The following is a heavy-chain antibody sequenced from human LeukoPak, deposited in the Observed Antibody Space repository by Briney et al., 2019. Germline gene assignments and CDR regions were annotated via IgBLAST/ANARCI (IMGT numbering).Heavy chain of an antibody. CDR1: GFTFSSYA. J-gene: IGHJ4*02. CDR3: AKWGFYGDYGDY. CDR2: ISGSGGSA. V-gene: IGHV3-23*01. D-gene: IGHD4-17*01. Sequence: GASLRLSCAASGFTFSSYAMSWVRQAPGKGLEWVSAISGSGGSAYYADSVKGRFTISRDNSKNTLYLQMNSLRAEDTAVYYCAKWGFYGDYGDYWGQGTLVTVSS.